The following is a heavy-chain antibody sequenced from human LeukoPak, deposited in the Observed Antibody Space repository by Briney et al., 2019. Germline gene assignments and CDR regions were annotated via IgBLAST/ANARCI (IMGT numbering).Heavy chain of an antibody. V-gene: IGHV4-31*03. D-gene: IGHD3-10*01. Sequence: SETLSLTCTVSGGSISSSSYYWGWIRQPPGKGLEWIGYIYYSGSTYYNPSLKSRVTISVDTSKNQFSLKLSSVTAADTAVYYCASKYMVRGVNWFDPWGQGTLVTVSS. CDR1: GGSISSSSYY. J-gene: IGHJ5*02. CDR3: ASKYMVRGVNWFDP. CDR2: IYYSGST.